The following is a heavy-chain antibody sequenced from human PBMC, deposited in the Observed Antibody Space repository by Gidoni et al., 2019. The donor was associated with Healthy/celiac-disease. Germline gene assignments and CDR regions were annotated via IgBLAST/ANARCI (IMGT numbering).Heavy chain of an antibody. CDR1: GFTVTSNY. CDR3: ARDNGYSGYDYYYYDYGMDV. J-gene: IGHJ6*02. CDR2: IYSGGST. Sequence: EVQLFESGGGLVQPGGSLSLSCAASGFTVTSNYLSWVRQAPGKVLEWGSVIYSGGSTYYADAVKGRVTISRDNSKNTLYLQMNSRRAEDTAVYYCARDNGYSGYDYYYYDYGMDVWGQGTTVTVSS. D-gene: IGHD5-12*01. V-gene: IGHV3-66*01.